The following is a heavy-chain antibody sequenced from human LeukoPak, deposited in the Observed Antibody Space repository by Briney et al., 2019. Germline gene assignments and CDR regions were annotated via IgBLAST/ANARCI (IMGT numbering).Heavy chain of an antibody. Sequence: GGSLRLSCAASGFTFSSYGMHWVRQAPGKGPEWVSLLYSDGGTYYADSVKGRFTISRDNSKNTLYLQMHNLRAEDTAVYYCARVRRDYDILTGYYPAVVDYWGQGTLVAVSS. J-gene: IGHJ4*02. V-gene: IGHV3-53*01. CDR2: LYSDGGT. CDR1: GFTFSSYG. CDR3: ARVRRDYDILTGYYPAVVDY. D-gene: IGHD3-9*01.